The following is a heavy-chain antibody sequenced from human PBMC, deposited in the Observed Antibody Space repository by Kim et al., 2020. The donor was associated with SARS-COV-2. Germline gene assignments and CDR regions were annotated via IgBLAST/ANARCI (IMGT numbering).Heavy chain of an antibody. D-gene: IGHD4-17*01. J-gene: IGHJ6*02. Sequence: YYPPLQRRGAITVDTSKNQFSLKLSSVTAADTAVYYCASGGDHYYYGMDVWGQGTTVTVSS. CDR3: ASGGDHYYYGMDV. V-gene: IGHV4-59*09.